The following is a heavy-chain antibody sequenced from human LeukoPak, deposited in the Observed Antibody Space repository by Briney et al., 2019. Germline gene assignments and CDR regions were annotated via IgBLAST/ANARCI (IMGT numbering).Heavy chain of an antibody. Sequence: SETLSLTCTVSGGSINGYYWTWIRQPPGKGLEWIGYIYCSGSTNYNPSLKSRVTISVDTSKNQFSLKLSSVTAADTAVYYCASRVGVGAPFDDAFDIWGQGTMVTVSS. J-gene: IGHJ3*02. CDR2: IYCSGST. CDR3: ASRVGVGAPFDDAFDI. V-gene: IGHV4-59*01. CDR1: GGSINGYY. D-gene: IGHD2-15*01.